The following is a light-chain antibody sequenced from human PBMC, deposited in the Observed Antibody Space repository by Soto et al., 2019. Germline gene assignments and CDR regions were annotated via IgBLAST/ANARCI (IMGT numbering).Light chain of an antibody. Sequence: DIQMTQSPSSLSASVGDRVTITCRASQDISNHLAWYQQKPGKVPKLLIYATSTLQSGVPSRFSGSGSGTDFTLTISSLQPEDVATYYCQKYNSVPITFGPGTKVEI. CDR1: QDISNH. CDR3: QKYNSVPIT. J-gene: IGKJ3*01. CDR2: ATS. V-gene: IGKV1-27*01.